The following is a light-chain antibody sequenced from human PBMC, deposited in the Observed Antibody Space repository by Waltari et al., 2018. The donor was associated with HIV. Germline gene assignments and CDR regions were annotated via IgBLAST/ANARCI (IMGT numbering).Light chain of an antibody. Sequence: TQLTQSPSSLSASLGDTVTITCRASQDIRDDLGWYQQRPGRAPTLLIYSASGLQRGVPSRFSGSGSGTDFALTISNLQPEDFATYFCLHDYNYSWTFGQGTKVEIK. J-gene: IGKJ1*01. V-gene: IGKV1-6*01. CDR3: LHDYNYSWT. CDR2: SAS. CDR1: QDIRDD.